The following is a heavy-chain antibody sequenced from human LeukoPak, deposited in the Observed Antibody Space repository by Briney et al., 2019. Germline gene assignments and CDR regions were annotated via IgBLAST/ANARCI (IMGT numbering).Heavy chain of an antibody. CDR1: GYTFTDYY. Sequence: ASVKVSCKASGYTFTDYYMHWVRQAPGQGLEWMGWINSNSGGTQYAQKFQGRVTMTRDTSISTAYMELSRLRSDATAVYFSARVETVAAGGVGRFDPWGQGSLVTVSS. CDR2: INSNSGGT. J-gene: IGHJ5*02. V-gene: IGHV1-2*02. D-gene: IGHD6-13*01. CDR3: ARVETVAAGGVGRFDP.